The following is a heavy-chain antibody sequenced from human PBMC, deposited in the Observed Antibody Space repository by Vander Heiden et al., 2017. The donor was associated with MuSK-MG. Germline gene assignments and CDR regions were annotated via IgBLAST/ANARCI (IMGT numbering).Heavy chain of an antibody. CDR1: GGTFRSYA. V-gene: IGHV1-69*01. CDR3: HYYDSSGYYPDAFDI. Sequence: QVQLVQSGAEVKKPGSSVKVSCKASGGTFRSYALSWVRQAPGQGLEWMGGIIPIFGTANYAQKFQGRVTITADESTSTAYMELSSLRSEDTAVYYCHYYDSSGYYPDAFDIWGQGTMVTVSS. D-gene: IGHD3-22*01. J-gene: IGHJ3*02. CDR2: IIPIFGTA.